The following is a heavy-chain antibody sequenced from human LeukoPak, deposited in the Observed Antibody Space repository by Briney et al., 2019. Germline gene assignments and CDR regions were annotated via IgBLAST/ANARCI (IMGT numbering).Heavy chain of an antibody. J-gene: IGHJ4*02. CDR3: ASLGN. D-gene: IGHD1-1*01. CDR2: IKQDGSEK. V-gene: IGHV3-7*01. CDR1: GDSISSSNW. Sequence: ASGTLSLTCAVSGDSISSSNWWNWVRQPPGKGLEWVANIKQDGSEKFYVDSVKGRFTISRDNAKNSLFLQMNSLRADDTAVYYCASLGNWGQGTLVTVSS.